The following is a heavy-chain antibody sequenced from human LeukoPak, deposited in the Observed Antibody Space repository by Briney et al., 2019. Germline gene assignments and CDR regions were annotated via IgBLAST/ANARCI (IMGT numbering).Heavy chain of an antibody. D-gene: IGHD3-22*01. V-gene: IGHV3-48*01. Sequence: PGGSLRLSCVASGFTFSSYSMNWVRQAPGKGLEWVSYISSGSRTIYYAGSVEGRFTISRDNAKNSLYLQMNSLRAEDTAVYYCARDAYYYDSSGYYLPAGADYWGQGTLVTVSS. J-gene: IGHJ4*02. CDR2: ISSGSRTI. CDR3: ARDAYYYDSSGYYLPAGADY. CDR1: GFTFSSYS.